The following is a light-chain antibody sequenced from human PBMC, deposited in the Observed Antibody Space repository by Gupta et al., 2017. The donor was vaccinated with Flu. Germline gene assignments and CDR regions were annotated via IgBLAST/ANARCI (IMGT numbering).Light chain of an antibody. CDR2: GAS. CDR3: QQDKNLPT. V-gene: IGKV3-15*01. Sequence: ETVMTQSPATLSVSLGERATLSCRASQSISNKLAWYQQKPGQAPRLIIYGASTRATGIPARFSGSGSGKEFTLTSSGRQYEDFVVYHWQQDKNLPTFGQGTKVEIK. J-gene: IGKJ1*01. CDR1: QSISNK.